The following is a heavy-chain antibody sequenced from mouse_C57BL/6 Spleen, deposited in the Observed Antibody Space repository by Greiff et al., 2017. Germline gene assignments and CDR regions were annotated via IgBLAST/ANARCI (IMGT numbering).Heavy chain of an antibody. D-gene: IGHD2-1*01. CDR3: ARPIYYGPYFDY. Sequence: VQLKESGPELVKPGASVKIPCKASGYTFTDYNMDWVKQSHGKSLEWIGDINPNNGGTIYNQKFKGKATLTVDKSSSTAYMELRSLTSEDTAVYYCARPIYYGPYFDYWGQGTTLTVSS. V-gene: IGHV1-18*01. CDR1: GYTFTDYN. J-gene: IGHJ2*01. CDR2: INPNNGGT.